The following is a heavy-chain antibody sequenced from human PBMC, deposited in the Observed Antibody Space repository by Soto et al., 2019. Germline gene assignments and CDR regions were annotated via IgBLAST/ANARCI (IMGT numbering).Heavy chain of an antibody. V-gene: IGHV3-7*01. CDR3: ARTNYFDI. Sequence: GGSLRLSCATSGFSLSSYWMNWVRQAPGKGLQWVANINQDGSTRYYVDSVRGRFTISRDTAKTSLYLQMNSLRAEDTAVYYCARTNYFDIWGQGTLVTVSS. CDR1: GFSLSSYW. CDR2: INQDGSTR. J-gene: IGHJ4*02.